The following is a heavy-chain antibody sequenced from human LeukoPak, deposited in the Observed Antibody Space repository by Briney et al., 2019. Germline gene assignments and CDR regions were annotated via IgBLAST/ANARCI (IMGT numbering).Heavy chain of an antibody. CDR1: GYTFIAYY. J-gene: IGHJ1*01. Sequence: ASVKVSCKTSGYTFIAYYMHWVRQAPGQGPEWMGWFNPNTGGTNYAQKFQGRVTMTRDTSISTAYMELSRLRSDDTAVYYCAREGYCTGDKCPLHHWGQGTLVTVSS. D-gene: IGHD2-8*02. CDR3: AREGYCTGDKCPLHH. V-gene: IGHV1-2*02. CDR2: FNPNTGGT.